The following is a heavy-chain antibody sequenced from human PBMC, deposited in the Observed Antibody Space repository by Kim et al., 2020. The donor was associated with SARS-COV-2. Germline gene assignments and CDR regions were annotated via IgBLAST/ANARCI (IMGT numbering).Heavy chain of an antibody. Sequence: GGSLRLSCAASGFTFSSYAMSWVRQAPGKGLEWVSAISGSGGSTYYADSVKGRFTISRDNSKNTLYLQMNSLRAEDTAVYYCAKLSRGSGSRRDRYYFDYWGQGTLVTVSS. D-gene: IGHD3-10*01. CDR2: ISGSGGST. CDR3: AKLSRGSGSRRDRYYFDY. J-gene: IGHJ4*02. V-gene: IGHV3-23*01. CDR1: GFTFSSYA.